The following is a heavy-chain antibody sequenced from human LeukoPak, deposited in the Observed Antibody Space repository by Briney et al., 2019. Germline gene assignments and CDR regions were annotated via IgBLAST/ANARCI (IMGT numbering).Heavy chain of an antibody. CDR2: INTNTGNP. CDR3: ARDVRGSSSWYYRTAFDI. CDR1: GYTFTSYA. Sequence: ASVKVSCKASGYTFTSYAMNWVRQATGQGLEWMGWINTNTGNPTYAQGFTGRFVFSLDTSVSTAYLQISSLKAEDTAVYYCARDVRGSSSWYYRTAFDIWGQGTMVTVSS. V-gene: IGHV7-4-1*02. D-gene: IGHD6-13*01. J-gene: IGHJ3*02.